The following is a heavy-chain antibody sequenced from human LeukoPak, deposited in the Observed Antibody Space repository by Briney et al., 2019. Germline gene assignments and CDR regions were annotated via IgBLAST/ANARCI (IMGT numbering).Heavy chain of an antibody. V-gene: IGHV1-2*02. CDR2: INPNSGGT. J-gene: IGHJ4*02. CDR3: ARHGRRRERLVDY. Sequence: ASVKVSCTASGYTFTGYYMHWVRQAPGQGLEWMGWINPNSGGTNYAQKFQGRVTMTRDTSISTAYMELSRLRSDDTAMYYCARHGRRRERLVDYWGQGTLVTVSS. D-gene: IGHD5-24*01. CDR1: GYTFTGYY.